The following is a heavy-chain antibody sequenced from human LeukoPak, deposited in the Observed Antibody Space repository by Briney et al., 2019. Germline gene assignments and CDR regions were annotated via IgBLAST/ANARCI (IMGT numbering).Heavy chain of an antibody. J-gene: IGHJ4*02. CDR1: GCTVSTNY. CDR3: ARVGQWLSYYFDY. V-gene: IGHV3-66*01. D-gene: IGHD6-19*01. CDR2: IYSGGST. Sequence: PGGSLRLSCVVSGCTVSTNYMSWVRQAPGKGLEWVSLIYSGGSTYYADSVKGRFIISRDNSKNTLYLQMNSLRAEDTAVYYCARVGQWLSYYFDYWGQGTLVTVSS.